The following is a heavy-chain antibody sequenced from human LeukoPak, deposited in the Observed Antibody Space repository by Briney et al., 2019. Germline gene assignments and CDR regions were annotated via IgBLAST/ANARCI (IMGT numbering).Heavy chain of an antibody. Sequence: SETLSLTCTVSGGSNSSSSYYWGWIRQPPGKGLEWIGSIYYSGSTYYNPSLKSRVTISVDTSKNQFSLKLSSVTAADTAVYYCARLGLKAGHFDYWGQGTLVTVSS. CDR1: GGSNSSSSYY. D-gene: IGHD6-19*01. CDR3: ARLGLKAGHFDY. V-gene: IGHV4-39*01. J-gene: IGHJ4*02. CDR2: IYYSGST.